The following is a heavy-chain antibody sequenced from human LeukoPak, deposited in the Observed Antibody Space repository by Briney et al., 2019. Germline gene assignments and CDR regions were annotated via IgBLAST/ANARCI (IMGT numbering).Heavy chain of an antibody. CDR3: ARFPESWGIVVVVAATDDGDY. D-gene: IGHD2-15*01. J-gene: IGHJ4*02. Sequence: GGSLRLSCAASGFTFSSYAMHWVRQAPGQGLEWMGWINPNSGGTNYAQKFQGRVTMTRDTSISTAYMELSRLRSDDTAVYYCARFPESWGIVVVVAATDDGDYWGQGTLVTVSS. CDR1: GFTFSSYA. CDR2: INPNSGGT. V-gene: IGHV1-2*02.